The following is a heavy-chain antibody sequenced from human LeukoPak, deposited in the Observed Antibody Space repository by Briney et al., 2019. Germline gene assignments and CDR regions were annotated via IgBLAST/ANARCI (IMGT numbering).Heavy chain of an antibody. Sequence: SETLSLTCTVSGGSISSSGYYWGWVRQPPGKELKWIGSIYYSGSSHYNPSLKSRVSMSRDTAKNQFSLNLSSVTAADTAVYYCARVGVTADFDYWGQGTLVTVSS. D-gene: IGHD1-26*01. V-gene: IGHV4-39*07. CDR3: ARVGVTADFDY. CDR1: GGSISSSGYY. J-gene: IGHJ4*02. CDR2: IYYSGSS.